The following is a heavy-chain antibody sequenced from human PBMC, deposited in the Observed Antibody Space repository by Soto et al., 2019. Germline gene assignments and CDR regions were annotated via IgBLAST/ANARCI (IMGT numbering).Heavy chain of an antibody. CDR1: GYTFTNYG. CDR2: ISAYNGNT. V-gene: IGHV1-18*01. Sequence: QVQLVQSGAEVKKPGASVKVSCKASGYTFTNYGFSWVRQAPGQGLEWMGWISAYNGNTNYAPKLQGRVTLTTDTDTSTADMELRSLRSNDTAVYYCARDLQYYYDSSAYPGFDSWGQGTLVTVSS. J-gene: IGHJ4*02. D-gene: IGHD3-22*01. CDR3: ARDLQYYYDSSAYPGFDS.